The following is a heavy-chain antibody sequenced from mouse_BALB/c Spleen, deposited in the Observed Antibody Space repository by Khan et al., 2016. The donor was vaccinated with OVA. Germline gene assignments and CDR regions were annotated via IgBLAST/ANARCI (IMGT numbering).Heavy chain of an antibody. D-gene: IGHD1-1*01. Sequence: DLVKPGASVKLSCKASGYTFTSYWINWIKQRPGQGLEWIGRIGPGSSNAYYNDMFKGKATLTVDTSSNTAYIQLSSLSSEDSAVYVCARENYYGRSGYAMDYWGQGTSVTVSA. J-gene: IGHJ4*01. CDR1: GYTFTSYW. CDR2: IGPGSSNA. CDR3: ARENYYGRSGYAMDY. V-gene: IGHV1S41*01.